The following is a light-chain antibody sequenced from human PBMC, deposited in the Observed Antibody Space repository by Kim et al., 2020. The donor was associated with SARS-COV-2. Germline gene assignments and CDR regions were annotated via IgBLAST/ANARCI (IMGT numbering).Light chain of an antibody. CDR1: SGSIASNY. CDR2: EDE. Sequence: NFMLTQPHSVSVSPGKTVTISCTRSSGSIASNYVQWYQQRPGSAPTTVIYEDEQRPSGVPDRFSGSIDSSSNSASLTISGLRTEDEADYYCQSYDSDTWNFGGGTQLTVL. CDR3: QSYDSDTWN. V-gene: IGLV6-57*03. J-gene: IGLJ2*01.